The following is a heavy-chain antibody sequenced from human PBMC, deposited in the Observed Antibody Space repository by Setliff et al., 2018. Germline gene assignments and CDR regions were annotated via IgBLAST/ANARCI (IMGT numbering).Heavy chain of an antibody. D-gene: IGHD1-7*01. CDR2: ISGGGSQT. CDR3: ARDPGTTSSLFGGLDV. Sequence: PGGSLRLSCAASGFTFSNYAMNWVRQAPGKGLEWVSTISGGGSQTDYADSVKCRFTISRDNSNNALFVQMDRLRAEDTAIYYCARDPGTTSSLFGGLDVWGQGTTVTVSS. J-gene: IGHJ6*02. CDR1: GFTFSNYA. V-gene: IGHV3-23*01.